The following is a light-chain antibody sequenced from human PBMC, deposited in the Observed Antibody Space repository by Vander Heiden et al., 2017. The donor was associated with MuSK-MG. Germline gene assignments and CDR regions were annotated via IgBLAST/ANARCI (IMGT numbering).Light chain of an antibody. CDR2: GKN. CDR3: NSRDSSGNHLKV. Sequence: SSELTQDPAVSVAVGQTVRITCQGDSLRSYYASWYQQKPGQAPVLVIYGKNNRPSGIPDRFSGSSSGNTASLTITGAQAEDEADYYCNSRDSSGNHLKVFGTGTKVTVL. V-gene: IGLV3-19*01. CDR1: SLRSYY. J-gene: IGLJ1*01.